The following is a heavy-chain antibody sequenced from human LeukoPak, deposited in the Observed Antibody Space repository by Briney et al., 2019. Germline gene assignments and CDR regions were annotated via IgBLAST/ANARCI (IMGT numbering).Heavy chain of an antibody. D-gene: IGHD3-10*01. Sequence: SETLSLTCSVSGGSIISGHWWSWVRQPPGKGLEWIGEVYYSGGTYYNPSLKSRVTISVDKSKNQFSLKLSSVTAADTAVYYCATGSSGRPHYFDYWGQGTLVTVSS. CDR3: ATGSSGRPHYFDY. J-gene: IGHJ4*02. CDR2: VYYSGGT. V-gene: IGHV4-4*02. CDR1: GGSIISGHW.